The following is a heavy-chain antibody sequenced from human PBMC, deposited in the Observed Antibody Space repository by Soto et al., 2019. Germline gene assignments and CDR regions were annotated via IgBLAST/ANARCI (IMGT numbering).Heavy chain of an antibody. CDR2: ISYDGSNK. CDR1: GFTFSSYT. V-gene: IGHV3-30-3*01. Sequence: QVQLVESGGGVVQPGRSLRLSCAASGFTFSSYTMHWVRQAPGKGLEWVAIISYDGSNKYYADSVKGRFTISRDNSQNTLYLQVHSLTTEDTAVYYCARDADSRPYYYWTPGNAAFDLWGQGTMVTVSS. D-gene: IGHD3-22*01. J-gene: IGHJ3*01. CDR3: ARDADSRPYYYWTPGNAAFDL.